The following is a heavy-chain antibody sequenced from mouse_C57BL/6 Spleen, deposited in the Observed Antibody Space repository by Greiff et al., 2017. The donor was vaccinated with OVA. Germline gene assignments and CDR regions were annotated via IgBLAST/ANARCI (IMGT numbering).Heavy chain of an antibody. Sequence: VQLQQSGPELVKPGASVKLSCKASGYTFTSYDINWVKQRPGQGLEWIGWIYPRDGSTKYNEKFKGKATLTVDTSSSTAYMELHSLTSEDSAVYFCARKGYYDYDEGYYFDYWGQGTTLTVSS. J-gene: IGHJ2*01. CDR3: ARKGYYDYDEGYYFDY. D-gene: IGHD2-4*01. V-gene: IGHV1-85*01. CDR1: GYTFTSYD. CDR2: IYPRDGST.